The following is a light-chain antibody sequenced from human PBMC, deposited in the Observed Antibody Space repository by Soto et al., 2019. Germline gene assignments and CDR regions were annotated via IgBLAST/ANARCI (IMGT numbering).Light chain of an antibody. CDR1: QSVSSN. CDR3: QQYNNWPRT. J-gene: IGKJ1*01. Sequence: IVLTPSPATLSVSPWERATLYCRASQSVSSNLAWYQQKPGQAPRLLIYGASTRATGIPARFSGSGSGTEFTLTISSLQSEDFAVYYCQQYNNWPRTFGQGTKVDI. V-gene: IGKV3-15*01. CDR2: GAS.